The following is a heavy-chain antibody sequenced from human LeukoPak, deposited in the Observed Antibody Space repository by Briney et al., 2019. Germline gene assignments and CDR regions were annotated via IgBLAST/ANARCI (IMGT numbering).Heavy chain of an antibody. D-gene: IGHD2-2*02. J-gene: IGHJ3*02. CDR2: ISASGSAT. CDR3: ARVSCTTSCYTRDAFDI. Sequence: PGGSLRLSCAASGFIFSNYGMNWVRQAPGKGLEWVAAISASGSATSYADSVRGRFTISRDNAKNSLYLQMNSLRAEDTAVYYCARVSCTTSCYTRDAFDIWGQGTMVTVSS. CDR1: GFIFSNYG. V-gene: IGHV3-21*01.